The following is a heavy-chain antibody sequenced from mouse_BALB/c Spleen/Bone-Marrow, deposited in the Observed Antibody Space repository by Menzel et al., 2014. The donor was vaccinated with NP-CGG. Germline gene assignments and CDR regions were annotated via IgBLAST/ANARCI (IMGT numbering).Heavy chain of an antibody. CDR3: ARWNGYYAMDY. Sequence: VQLKESGPALVKPSQSLSLTCTVTGYSITSGYSWHWIRQFPGNTLEWMGYIHYSGGTNYNPSLKSRISITRDTSKNQFFLQLNSVTPEDTATYYCARWNGYYAMDYWGQGTSVTVSS. D-gene: IGHD1-2*01. CDR2: IHYSGGT. CDR1: GYSITSGYS. V-gene: IGHV3-1*02. J-gene: IGHJ4*01.